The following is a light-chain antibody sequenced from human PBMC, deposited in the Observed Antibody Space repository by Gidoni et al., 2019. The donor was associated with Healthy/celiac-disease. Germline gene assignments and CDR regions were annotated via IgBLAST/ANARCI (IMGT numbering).Light chain of an antibody. J-gene: IGKJ2*01. CDR1: QRVLYSSNNKNY. V-gene: IGKV4-1*01. CDR2: WAS. Sequence: DIVMTQSTDSLAVSLGERATINCKSSQRVLYSSNNKNYLAWYQQKPGQPPKLLIYWASTRESGVPDRFSGSGSGTDFTLTISSLQAEDVAVYYCQQYYSTPLAFGQGTKLEIK. CDR3: QQYYSTPLA.